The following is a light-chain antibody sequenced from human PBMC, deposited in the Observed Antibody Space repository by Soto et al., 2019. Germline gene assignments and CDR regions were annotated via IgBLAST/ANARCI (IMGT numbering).Light chain of an antibody. J-gene: IGLJ2*01. Sequence: QSVLTQPPSVSAAPGQKVSISCSGSSSNIGSNYVSWYQHLPGTAPRLLIYDNGKRPSGIPDRFSGSKSGTSATLGITGLQTGDEADYYCGTWDNSLSGVIFGGGTKLTVL. CDR2: DNG. V-gene: IGLV1-51*01. CDR1: SSNIGSNY. CDR3: GTWDNSLSGVI.